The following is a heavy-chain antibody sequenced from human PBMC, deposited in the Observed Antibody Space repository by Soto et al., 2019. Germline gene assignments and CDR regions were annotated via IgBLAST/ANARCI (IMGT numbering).Heavy chain of an antibody. V-gene: IGHV3-30*18. J-gene: IGHJ6*01. D-gene: IGHD2-2*02. Sequence: QVQLVESGGGVVQPGRSLRLSCAASGFTFSSYGMHWVRQAPGKGLEWVAVISYDGSNKYYADSVKGRFTISRDNSKNPLYLQMNSVRAEDTAVYYCAKAIHIVVVPAAIADGMDVW. CDR2: ISYDGSNK. CDR3: AKAIHIVVVPAAIADGMDV. CDR1: GFTFSSYG.